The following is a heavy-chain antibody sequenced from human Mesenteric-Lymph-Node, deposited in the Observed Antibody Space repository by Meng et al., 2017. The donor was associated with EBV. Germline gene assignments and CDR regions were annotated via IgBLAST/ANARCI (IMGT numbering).Heavy chain of an antibody. CDR2: IYYSGDT. Sequence: QLQLQESGPGLVKPSEXLSPTCNVSSGSISSSSYHWGWMRQPPGKGLEWIGSIYYSGDTYYNPSLKSRVSISVDTSKNQFSLNLTSVTAADTAMYYCASVVTGAVDYWGQGTLVTVSA. CDR3: ASVVTGAVDY. J-gene: IGHJ4*02. D-gene: IGHD2-21*02. CDR1: SGSISSSSYH. V-gene: IGHV4-39*07.